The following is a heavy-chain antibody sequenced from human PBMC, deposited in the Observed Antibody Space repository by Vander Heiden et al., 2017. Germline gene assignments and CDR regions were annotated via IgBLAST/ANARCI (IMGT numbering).Heavy chain of an antibody. J-gene: IGHJ4*02. CDR1: GFTFSDSY. V-gene: IGHV3-11*01. D-gene: IGHD3-10*01. Sequence: QVQLVESGGGLVKPGGSLRLSCGDSGFTFSDSYMSWIRQAQGKGLEWVSYISSSGSTIYYADSVKGRFTISRDNAKNSLYLQMNSLRAEDTAVYYCARGGSGAYYYGSGSYPLDYWGQGTLVTVSS. CDR3: ARGGSGAYYYGSGSYPLDY. CDR2: ISSSGSTI.